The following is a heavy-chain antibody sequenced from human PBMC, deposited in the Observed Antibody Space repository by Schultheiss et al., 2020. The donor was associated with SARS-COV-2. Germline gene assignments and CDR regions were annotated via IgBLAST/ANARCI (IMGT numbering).Heavy chain of an antibody. D-gene: IGHD3-3*01. Sequence: SETLSLTCTVSGGSISSYYWSWIRQPPGKGLEWIGRIYTSGSTNYNPSLKSRVTISVDTSKNQFSLKLSSVTAADTAVYYCARGKLPNYDFWSGYYRTYYFDYWGQGTLVTVSS. CDR1: GGSISSYY. CDR3: ARGKLPNYDFWSGYYRTYYFDY. V-gene: IGHV4-4*08. CDR2: IYTSGST. J-gene: IGHJ4*02.